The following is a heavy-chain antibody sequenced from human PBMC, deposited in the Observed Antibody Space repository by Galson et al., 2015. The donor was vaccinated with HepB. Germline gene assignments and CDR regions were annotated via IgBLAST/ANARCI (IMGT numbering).Heavy chain of an antibody. V-gene: IGHV3-15*07. J-gene: IGHJ4*02. CDR1: GFVFSNAW. CDR3: TTDAVKDAYNYDTLGF. D-gene: IGHD5-24*01. CDR2: IKSKAYGAAI. Sequence: SLRLSCAASGFVFSNAWMNWVRQAPGKGLEWVARIKSKAYGAAIGYGAPVKGRFTISRDDSKNTVFLQMNSLRTEDTAVYYCTTDAVKDAYNYDTLGFWGQGTLVTVSS.